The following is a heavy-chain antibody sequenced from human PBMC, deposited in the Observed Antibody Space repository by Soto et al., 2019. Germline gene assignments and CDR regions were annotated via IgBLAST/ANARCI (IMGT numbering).Heavy chain of an antibody. V-gene: IGHV3-33*01. CDR2: IWDDGSNK. D-gene: IGHD3-10*01. CDR3: TRDRWFGEFLPLVNYYYYGMDV. CDR1: GFTFSSYG. J-gene: IGHJ6*02. Sequence: QVQLVESGGGVVQPGRSLRLSCAASGFTFSSYGMHWVRQAPGKGLGWVAVIWDDGSNKYYAGSLKGRFTISRDNSKNTLYLKMNSLRAEDTAVYYCTRDRWFGEFLPLVNYYYYGMDVWGQGTTVTVSS.